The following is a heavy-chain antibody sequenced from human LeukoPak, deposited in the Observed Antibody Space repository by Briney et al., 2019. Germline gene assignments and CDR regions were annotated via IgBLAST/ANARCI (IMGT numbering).Heavy chain of an antibody. V-gene: IGHV3-48*03. CDR1: GFPFSSYE. Sequence: GGSLRLSRAASGFPFSSYEMNWVRQAPGKGLEWVSYISSSGSTIYYADSVKGRFTISRDNDKNSLYLQMNSLRAEDTAVFYCARASPCSSTSGYAENWFDPWGQGTLVTVSS. CDR2: ISSSGSTI. CDR3: ARASPCSSTSGYAENWFDP. D-gene: IGHD2-2*01. J-gene: IGHJ5*02.